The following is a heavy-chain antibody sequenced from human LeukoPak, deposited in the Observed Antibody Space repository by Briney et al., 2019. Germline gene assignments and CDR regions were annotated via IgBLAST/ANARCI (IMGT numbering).Heavy chain of an antibody. Sequence: GGSLRLSCAASGFTFSSYAMSWVRQAPGKGLEWVSAISGSGGSTYYADSVKGRFTISRDNSKNTLYLRLNSLRAEDTAIYFCAKDRWYDGESGYFDHWGRGTLVTVSS. J-gene: IGHJ4*02. V-gene: IGHV3-23*01. CDR2: ISGSGGST. CDR1: GFTFSSYA. D-gene: IGHD3-10*01. CDR3: AKDRWYDGESGYFDH.